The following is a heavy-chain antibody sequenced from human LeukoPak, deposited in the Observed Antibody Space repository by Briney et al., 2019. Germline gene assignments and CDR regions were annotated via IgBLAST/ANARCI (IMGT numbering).Heavy chain of an antibody. CDR2: ISSDGSST. Sequence: GGSLRLSCAASGLTFSSHWMHWVRQAPGKGLVWVSRISSDGSSTNYADSVKGRFTISRDNAKNTLYLQMNSLRVEDTAVYYCARGRPHGSDYWGQGTLVTVSS. V-gene: IGHV3-74*01. CDR1: GLTFSSHW. D-gene: IGHD2-15*01. CDR3: ARGRPHGSDY. J-gene: IGHJ4*02.